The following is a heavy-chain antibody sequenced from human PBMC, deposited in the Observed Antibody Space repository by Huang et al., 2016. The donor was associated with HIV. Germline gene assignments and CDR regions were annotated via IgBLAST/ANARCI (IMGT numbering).Heavy chain of an antibody. CDR2: IYYRGST. V-gene: IGHV4-39*01. J-gene: IGHJ4*02. CDR3: ARLPGSITMIRGVITDPY. D-gene: IGHD3-10*01. Sequence: QLQLQESGPGLVKPSETLSLTRTVSGGSIRSDNYYWGWIRQPPGKGLGWIGSIYYRGSTYNNPARKSRVTITVDTSKNQCSLKMRSVTAADTAVYYCARLPGSITMIRGVITDPYWGQGTLVTVSS. CDR1: GGSIRSDNYY.